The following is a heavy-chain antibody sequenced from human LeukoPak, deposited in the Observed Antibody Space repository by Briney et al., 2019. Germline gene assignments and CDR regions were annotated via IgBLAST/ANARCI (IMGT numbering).Heavy chain of an antibody. CDR2: ISSSSSYI. CDR3: ARAAVTAQGPRLIDY. CDR1: GFTFSSYS. J-gene: IGHJ4*02. D-gene: IGHD2-21*02. V-gene: IGHV3-21*01. Sequence: GGSLRLSCAASGFTFSSYSMNWVRQAPGKGLEWVSSISSSSSYIYYADSVKGRFTISRDNAKNSLYLQMNSLRAEDTAVYYCARAAVTAQGPRLIDYWGQGTLVTVSS.